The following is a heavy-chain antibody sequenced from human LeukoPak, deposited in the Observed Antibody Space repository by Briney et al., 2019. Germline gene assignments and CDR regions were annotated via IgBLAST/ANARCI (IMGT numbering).Heavy chain of an antibody. CDR1: GFTFSSYW. D-gene: IGHD1-1*01. Sequence: GGSLRLSCAASGFTFSSYWMHWVRHAPGKGLVWVSRINRDGSSTSYADSVKGRFTISRDNAKNTLYLQMNSLRAEDTAVYYCARDGSQLFYYYGMDVWGQGTTVTVSS. J-gene: IGHJ6*02. CDR3: ARDGSQLFYYYGMDV. V-gene: IGHV3-74*01. CDR2: INRDGSST.